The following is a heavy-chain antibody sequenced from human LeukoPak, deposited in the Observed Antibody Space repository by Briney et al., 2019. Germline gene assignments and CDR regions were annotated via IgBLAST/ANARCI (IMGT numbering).Heavy chain of an antibody. Sequence: GGSLRLSCAASGFTVSSDYMNWVRQAPGKGLEWVSVIYNDGSTYYAVSVESRFTISRDNAKNSLYLQLNSLRAEDTAAYYYWRAGRYFVWLLLDYWSQRTLVTVPS. CDR2: IYNDGST. V-gene: IGHV3-66*01. CDR3: WRAGRYFVWLLLDY. CDR1: GFTVSSDY. D-gene: IGHD3-9*01. J-gene: IGHJ4*02.